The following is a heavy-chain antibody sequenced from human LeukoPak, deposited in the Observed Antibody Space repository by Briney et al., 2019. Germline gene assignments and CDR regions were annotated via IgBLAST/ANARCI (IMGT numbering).Heavy chain of an antibody. V-gene: IGHV1-69*13. D-gene: IGHD5-18*01. J-gene: IGHJ5*02. CDR1: GYTFINYG. Sequence: GASVKVSCKASGYTFINYGISWVRQAPGQGLEWMGGIIPIFGTANYAQKFQGRVTITADESTSTSYMELSSLRSEDTAVYYCARYTWIQSILGPNWFDPWGQGTLVTVSS. CDR3: ARYTWIQSILGPNWFDP. CDR2: IIPIFGTA.